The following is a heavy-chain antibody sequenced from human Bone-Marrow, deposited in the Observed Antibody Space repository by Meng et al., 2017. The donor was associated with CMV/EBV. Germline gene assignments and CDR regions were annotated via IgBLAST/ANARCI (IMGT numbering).Heavy chain of an antibody. Sequence: ASVKVSCKASGFTFISYGINWVRQAPGQGLEWLGWISAYNGKTSYAQKLQGRVTMTTDTSTSTAYMELRSLRSDDTAVYYCAREGCSSTSCRQHPPQYYYYYYGMDVWGQGTTVTVPS. CDR3: AREGCSSTSCRQHPPQYYYYYYGMDV. J-gene: IGHJ6*02. CDR2: ISAYNGKT. V-gene: IGHV1-18*01. CDR1: GFTFISYG. D-gene: IGHD2-2*01.